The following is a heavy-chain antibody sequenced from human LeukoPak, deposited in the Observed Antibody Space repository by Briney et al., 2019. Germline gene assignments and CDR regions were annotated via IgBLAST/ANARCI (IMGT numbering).Heavy chain of an antibody. CDR3: ARGHCSSTSCYRKTLWFDP. J-gene: IGHJ5*02. D-gene: IGHD2-2*01. CDR1: GGSFSGYY. V-gene: IGHV4-34*01. CDR2: INHSGST. Sequence: PSETLSLTCAVYGGSFSGYYRIWIRQPPGKGLEWIGEINHSGSTNYNPSLKSRVTISVDTSKNQFSLKLSSVTAADTAVYYCARGHCSSTSCYRKTLWFDPWGQGTLVTVSS.